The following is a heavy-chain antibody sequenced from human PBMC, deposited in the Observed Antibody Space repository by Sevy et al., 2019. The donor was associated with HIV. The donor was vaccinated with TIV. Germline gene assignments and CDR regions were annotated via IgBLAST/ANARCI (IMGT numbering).Heavy chain of an antibody. V-gene: IGHV1-18*04. CDR2: ISAYNGNT. J-gene: IGHJ6*03. Sequence: ASVKVSCKASGYTFTSYGISWVRQAPGQGLEWMGWISAYNGNTNYAQKLQGRVTMTTDTSTSTAYMELRSLRSDDTDVYYCARDGPTTVTTRYYYYYYMDVWGKGTTVTVSS. D-gene: IGHD4-4*01. CDR1: GYTFTSYG. CDR3: ARDGPTTVTTRYYYYYYMDV.